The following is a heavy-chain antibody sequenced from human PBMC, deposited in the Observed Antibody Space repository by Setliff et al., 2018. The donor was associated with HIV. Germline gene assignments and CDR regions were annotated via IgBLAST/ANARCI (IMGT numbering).Heavy chain of an antibody. J-gene: IGHJ6*03. CDR1: GDSITSRPY. Sequence: PSETLSLTCTVSGDSITSRPYWSWIRQPAGKGLEWIGRIYTTGITNYIPSLKSRVTISLDTSKNQFSLKLTSVTAADTAVYYCARGPRPVDVDYYYMDVWGKGTTVTVSS. CDR2: IYTTGIT. CDR3: ARGPRPVDVDYYYMDV. V-gene: IGHV4-4*07.